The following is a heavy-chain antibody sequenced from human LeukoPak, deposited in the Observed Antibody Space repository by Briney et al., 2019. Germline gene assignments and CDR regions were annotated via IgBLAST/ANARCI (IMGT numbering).Heavy chain of an antibody. Sequence: SVKVSCKASGGTFSSYAISWVRQAPGQGLEWMGGIIPIFGTADYAQKFQGRVTITTDESTSTAYMELSSLRSEDTAVYYCARQGIAAAGTNYYYYYMDVWGKGTTVTVSS. J-gene: IGHJ6*03. D-gene: IGHD6-13*01. CDR2: IIPIFGTA. V-gene: IGHV1-69*05. CDR1: GGTFSSYA. CDR3: ARQGIAAAGTNYYYYYMDV.